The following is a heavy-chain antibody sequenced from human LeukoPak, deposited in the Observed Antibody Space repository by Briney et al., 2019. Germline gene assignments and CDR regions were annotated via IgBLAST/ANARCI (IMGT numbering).Heavy chain of an antibody. CDR1: GFTFSSYS. CDR3: ASNRFGIAVAGTFDY. D-gene: IGHD6-19*01. J-gene: IGHJ4*02. V-gene: IGHV3-48*01. Sequence: GGSLRLSCAASGFTFSSYSMNWVRQAPGKGLEWVSYISSSSSTIYYADSVKGRFTISRDNAKNSLYLQMNSLRAEDTAVYYCASNRFGIAVAGTFDYWGQGTLVTVSS. CDR2: ISSSSSTI.